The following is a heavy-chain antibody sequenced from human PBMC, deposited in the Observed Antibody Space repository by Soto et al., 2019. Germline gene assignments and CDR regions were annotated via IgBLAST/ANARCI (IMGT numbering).Heavy chain of an antibody. Sequence: QVQLVQSGTEVKKPGSSVKVSCKASGGTFRNYPTNWVRQAPGQGLEWMGSIFPLTDIPDYAQNFQARLTISADKSTRTGYMELSSLTSDDTAMYFCARGPLVVLNYFESWGQGTLVTVSS. CDR3: ARGPLVVLNYFES. CDR2: IFPLTDIP. CDR1: GGTFRNYP. J-gene: IGHJ4*02. V-gene: IGHV1-69*02.